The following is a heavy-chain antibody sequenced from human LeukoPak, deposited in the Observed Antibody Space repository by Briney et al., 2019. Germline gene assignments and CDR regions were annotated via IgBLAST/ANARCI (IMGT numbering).Heavy chain of an antibody. V-gene: IGHV3-23*01. D-gene: IGHD6-19*01. CDR1: GFSSSTYV. Sequence: GRSLRLSCAASGFSSSTYVMSWVRQAPGKGLEWVSSISGSGGGTFYADFVKGRFTISRDNSKNTLYLQMNSLRAEDTAVYYCAKSAYSTAWYVGYWGQGTLVTVSS. CDR3: AKSAYSTAWYVGY. CDR2: ISGSGGGT. J-gene: IGHJ4*02.